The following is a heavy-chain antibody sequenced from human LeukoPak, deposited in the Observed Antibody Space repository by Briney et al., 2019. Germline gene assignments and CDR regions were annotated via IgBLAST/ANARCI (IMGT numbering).Heavy chain of an antibody. Sequence: GGSLRLSCAASGFTFGNYAMNWVRQAPGKGLEWVSSPSSSGGNPNYADSVKGRFTISRDNSKDTLFLQMNSLRAEDAALYSCARCARTPEGGSGWCNWFDTWGQGTQVTVSS. CDR1: GFTFGNYA. CDR2: PSSSGGNP. CDR3: ARCARTPEGGSGWCNWFDT. V-gene: IGHV3-23*01. D-gene: IGHD3-3*01. J-gene: IGHJ5*02.